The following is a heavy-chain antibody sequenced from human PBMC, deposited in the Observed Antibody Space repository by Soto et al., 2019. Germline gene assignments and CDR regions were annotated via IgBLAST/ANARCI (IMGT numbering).Heavy chain of an antibody. CDR2: INSDGSSP. D-gene: IGHD3-10*01. J-gene: IGHJ4*02. Sequence: VQLEESGRGLVQPGGSLRLSCAASGFTFSSYWMHWVRQAPGKGLVWVSRINSDGSSPSYAESVKGRFTISRDNAKNTLYLQMNSLRAEDTAVYYCSKDSLLGSGSNDYWGQGTLVTVSS. V-gene: IGHV3-74*01. CDR3: SKDSLLGSGSNDY. CDR1: GFTFSSYW.